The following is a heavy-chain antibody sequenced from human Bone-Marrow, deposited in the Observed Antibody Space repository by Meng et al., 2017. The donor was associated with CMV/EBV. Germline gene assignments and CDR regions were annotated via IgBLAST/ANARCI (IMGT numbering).Heavy chain of an antibody. CDR3: ARDALSSGGDY. Sequence: GESLKISCAASGFTFRKYTMNWVRRAPGKGLEWVSSISSSGGAIQYSDSVKGRFTISRDNARNSVYLLMSSLRAEDTAFYYCARDALSSGGDYWGQGALVTGSS. CDR2: ISSSGGAI. V-gene: IGHV3-21*01. D-gene: IGHD6-19*01. J-gene: IGHJ4*02. CDR1: GFTFRKYT.